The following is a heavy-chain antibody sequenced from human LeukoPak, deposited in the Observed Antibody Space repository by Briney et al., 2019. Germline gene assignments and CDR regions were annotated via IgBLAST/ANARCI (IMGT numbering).Heavy chain of an antibody. CDR2: INPDGSTI. J-gene: IGHJ4*02. CDR3: ATAGNYRFDY. Sequence: GGSLRLSCAASGFTFSNYSLHWVRQAPGKGLVWVSRINPDGSTINYADSVKGRFTISRDNAKNTLYLQMNSLRAEDTAVYYCATAGNYRFDYWGQGTRVTVSS. D-gene: IGHD1-7*01. V-gene: IGHV3-74*01. CDR1: GFTFSNYS.